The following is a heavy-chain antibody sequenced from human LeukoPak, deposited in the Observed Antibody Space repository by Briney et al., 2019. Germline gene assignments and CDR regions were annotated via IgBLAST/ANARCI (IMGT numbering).Heavy chain of an antibody. CDR1: GFTFGSYS. V-gene: IGHV3-48*01. J-gene: IGHJ1*01. Sequence: GGSLRLSCAASGFTFGSYSMTWVRQAPGKGLEWVSYISRSSSTIYYADSVKGRFTISRDNAKNSLYLQMNSLRAEDTAVYYCATYYYGSGNLFQHWGQGTLVTVSS. D-gene: IGHD3-10*01. CDR3: ATYYYGSGNLFQH. CDR2: ISRSSSTI.